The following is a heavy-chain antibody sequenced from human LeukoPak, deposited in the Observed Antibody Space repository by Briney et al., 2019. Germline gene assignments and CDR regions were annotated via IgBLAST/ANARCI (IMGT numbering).Heavy chain of an antibody. Sequence: SETLSLTCTVSGGSISSGDYYWSWIRQHPGKGLEWIGYIYYSGSTYYNPSLKSRVTISVDTSKNQFSLKLSSVTAADTAVYYCAREDSSGYLADYWGQGTLVTVSS. J-gene: IGHJ4*02. CDR1: GGSISSGDYY. D-gene: IGHD3-22*01. CDR3: AREDSSGYLADY. CDR2: IYYSGST. V-gene: IGHV4-31*03.